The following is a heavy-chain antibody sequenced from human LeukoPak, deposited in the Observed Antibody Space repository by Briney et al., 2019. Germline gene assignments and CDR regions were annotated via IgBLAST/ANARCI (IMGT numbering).Heavy chain of an antibody. Sequence: ASVKGSCKASGYTFTGYYMHWVRQAPGQGLEWMGWINPNSGGTNYAQTFQGRVTMTRDTSISTAYMELSRLRADDTAVYYCARGAYDILTGCTFDYWGQGTLVTVSS. CDR2: INPNSGGT. CDR3: ARGAYDILTGCTFDY. V-gene: IGHV1-2*02. D-gene: IGHD3-9*01. J-gene: IGHJ4*02. CDR1: GYTFTGYY.